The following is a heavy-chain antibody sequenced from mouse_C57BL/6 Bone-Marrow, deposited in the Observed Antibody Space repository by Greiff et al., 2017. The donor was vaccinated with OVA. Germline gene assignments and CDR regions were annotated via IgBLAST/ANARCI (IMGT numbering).Heavy chain of an antibody. Sequence: QVQLQQPGAELVKPGASVKLSCKASGYTFTSYWITWVKQRPGQGLEWIGDIYPGSGSTNYNEKFKSKATLTVDTSSSTAYMQLRSLTSEDSAVYDCARRYYGSSWSFDVWGTGTTVTVTS. J-gene: IGHJ1*03. CDR1: GYTFTSYW. CDR2: IYPGSGST. D-gene: IGHD1-1*01. CDR3: ARRYYGSSWSFDV. V-gene: IGHV1-55*01.